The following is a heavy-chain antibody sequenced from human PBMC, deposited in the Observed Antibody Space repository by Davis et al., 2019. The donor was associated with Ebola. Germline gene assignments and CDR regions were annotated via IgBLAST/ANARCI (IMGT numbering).Heavy chain of an antibody. CDR2: TYYTSKWYN. CDR3: ARGWLRSSFDY. V-gene: IGHV6-1*01. CDR1: VHSVPGNSCA. Sequence: HSQTLSLTCAISVHSVPGNSCAWYCIRQSPSRGLEWLGRTYYTSKWYNDYAVSVKSRITISPDTSKNQLSLQLDSVTPEDTAVYYCARGWLRSSFDYWGQGTLVTVSS. D-gene: IGHD5-12*01. J-gene: IGHJ4*02.